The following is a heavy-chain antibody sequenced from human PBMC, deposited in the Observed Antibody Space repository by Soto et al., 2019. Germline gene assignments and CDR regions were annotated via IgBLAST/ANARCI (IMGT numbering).Heavy chain of an antibody. CDR1: GGIFTNNA. J-gene: IGHJ6*02. V-gene: IGHV1-69*01. D-gene: IGHD5-18*01. CDR2: VIPLFDTA. Sequence: QVQVVQSGAKVKKPGSSVKVSCKVSGGIFTNNAISWVRQAPGQGLEWLGGVIPLFDTAYYAQIFRGRLRISADGATTTAYMELSGLTSADTAVYFRATGGHNAGYNFYHGMDVWGQGTTVTVS. CDR3: ATGGHNAGYNFYHGMDV.